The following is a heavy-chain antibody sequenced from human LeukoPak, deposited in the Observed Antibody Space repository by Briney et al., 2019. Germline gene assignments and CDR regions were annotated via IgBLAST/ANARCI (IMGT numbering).Heavy chain of an antibody. CDR1: GGSMSSYY. CDR3: ARGGDYYDSSGYYDY. J-gene: IGHJ4*02. D-gene: IGHD3-22*01. V-gene: IGHV4-59*01. CDR2: IYQNGRT. Sequence: PSQTLSLTCTVSGGSMSSYYWSWIRQPPGKGLEWIGYIYQNGRTNYNPSLKSRVTISVDTSKNQFSLKLSSVTAADTAVYYCARGGDYYDSSGYYDYWGQGTLVTVSS.